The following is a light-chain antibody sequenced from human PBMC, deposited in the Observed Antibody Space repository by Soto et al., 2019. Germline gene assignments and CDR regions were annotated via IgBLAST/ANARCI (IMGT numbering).Light chain of an antibody. V-gene: IGKV1-12*01. J-gene: IGKJ4*01. CDR1: QGRSSW. CDR2: AAS. Sequence: DIQMTQSPAFVSASVGDRVTITCRAGQGRSSWLAWYQHKPGRAPKLLIHAASSLESGVPSRFSASGSGTDFTLTISTLQLEDFATYSCHHSSSFPLTFGGGTKMEIK. CDR3: HHSSSFPLT.